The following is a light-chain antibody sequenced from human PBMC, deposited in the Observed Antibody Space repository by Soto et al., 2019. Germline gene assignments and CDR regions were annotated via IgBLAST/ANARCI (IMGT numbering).Light chain of an antibody. V-gene: IGKV3-20*01. CDR1: QSGSSSY. CDR2: GAS. J-gene: IGKJ1*01. CDR3: QQYGSSPWT. Sequence: EIVLTQSPGTLSLSPGERATLSCRASQSGSSSYLAWYQQKPGQTPRLLIYGASSRATGIPDRFSGSGSGTDVTLTISRLEPEDFAVYYCQQYGSSPWTFGQGTKVEMK.